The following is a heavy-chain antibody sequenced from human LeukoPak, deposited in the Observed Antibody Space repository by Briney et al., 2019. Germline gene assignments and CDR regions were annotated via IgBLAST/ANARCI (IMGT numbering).Heavy chain of an antibody. Sequence: GGSLRLSCAASGFTFTSYAMSWGRQAPGKGLEWVSAISTSGGDTYYAVSVKGRFTISRDNSKNTLYLQMNSLRAEDTAVYYCARWLQRPMGIWGQGTLVTVSS. CDR3: ARWLQRPMGI. J-gene: IGHJ4*02. CDR1: GFTFTSYA. D-gene: IGHD5-24*01. V-gene: IGHV3-23*01. CDR2: ISTSGGDT.